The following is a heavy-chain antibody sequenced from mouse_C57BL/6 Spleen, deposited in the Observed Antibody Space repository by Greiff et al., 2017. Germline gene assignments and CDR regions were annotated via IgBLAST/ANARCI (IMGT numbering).Heavy chain of an antibody. CDR3: ARERGLLLRSHYYAMGY. CDR1: GYTFTSYW. J-gene: IGHJ4*01. Sequence: QVQLQQPGAELVKPGASVKMSCKASGYTFTSYWITWVKQRPGQGLEWIGDIYPGSGSTNYNEKFKSKATLTVDTSSSTAYMQLSSLTSEDSAVYYCARERGLLLRSHYYAMGYWGQGTSVTVSS. CDR2: IYPGSGST. D-gene: IGHD1-1*01. V-gene: IGHV1-55*01.